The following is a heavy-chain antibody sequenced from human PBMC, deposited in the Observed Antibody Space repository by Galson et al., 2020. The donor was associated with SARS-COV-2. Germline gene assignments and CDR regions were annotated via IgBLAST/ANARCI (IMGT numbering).Heavy chain of an antibody. V-gene: IGHV4-31*03. CDR2: IYYSGST. D-gene: IGHD3-3*01. CDR3: ARVKVGIFGVVMYFDY. J-gene: IGHJ4*02. CDR1: GGSISSGGYY. Sequence: SETLSLTCTVSGGSISSGGYYWSRIRQHPGKGLEWIGYIYYSGSTYYNPSLKSRVTISVDTSKNQFSLKLSSVTAADTAVYYCARVKVGIFGVVMYFDYWGQGTLVTVSS.